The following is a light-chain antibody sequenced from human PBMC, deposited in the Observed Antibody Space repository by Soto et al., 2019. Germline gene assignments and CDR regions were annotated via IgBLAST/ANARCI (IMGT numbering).Light chain of an antibody. CDR3: GSYAGSSTFYV. J-gene: IGLJ1*01. CDR2: RVI. Sequence: QSVLTQPASMSGSPGQSITISCTGTSSDIGRYDYVSWYQQLPGKAPKLIIYRVINRPSGVSDRFSGSKSGNSASLSISGLHPDDEASYFCGSYAGSSTFYVFGTGTKLTVL. CDR1: SSDIGRYDY. V-gene: IGLV2-14*03.